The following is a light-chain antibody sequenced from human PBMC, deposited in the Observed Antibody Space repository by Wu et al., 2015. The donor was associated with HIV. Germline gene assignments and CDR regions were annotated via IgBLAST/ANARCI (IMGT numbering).Light chain of an antibody. CDR3: QQYNNWPPMYS. J-gene: IGKJ2*03. CDR1: QSVSSN. V-gene: IGKV3-15*01. CDR2: GAS. Sequence: EIVMTQSPDTLSVSTGERATLSCRAGQSVSSNLAWYQQKPGQAPRLLIYGASTRATGIPARFSGSGSGTEFTLTISSLQSEDFAVYYCQQYNNWPPMYSFGQGTKLEIK.